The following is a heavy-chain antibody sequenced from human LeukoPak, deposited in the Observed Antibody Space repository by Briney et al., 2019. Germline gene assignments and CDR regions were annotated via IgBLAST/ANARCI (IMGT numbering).Heavy chain of an antibody. D-gene: IGHD3-22*01. V-gene: IGHV3-21*06. J-gene: IGHJ3*02. Sequence: GGSLRLSCATSGFTISPYSMSWVRQAPGKGLEWVACISSSGSHTYYADSVKGRFIISRDNAKISMSLHINSLGVEDTAMYFCARGDVDYYDSSGSDAFYIWGQGTRVTVSS. CDR1: GFTISPYS. CDR2: ISSSGSHT. CDR3: ARGDVDYYDSSGSDAFYI.